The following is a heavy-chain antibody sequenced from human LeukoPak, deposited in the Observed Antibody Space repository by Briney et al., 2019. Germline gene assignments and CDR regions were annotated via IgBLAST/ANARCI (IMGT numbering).Heavy chain of an antibody. CDR3: ARRVIMSAAGVPDTWLDP. Sequence: SETLSLTCTVSGGXISNYYCNWIRQRPGKGLEWVGHISYSGGTKYNPSLQSRVTISIDTSKNQFSLNLSSVTAADTAVYYCARRVIMSAAGVPDTWLDPWGQGILVTVSS. CDR2: ISYSGGT. D-gene: IGHD2-8*01. J-gene: IGHJ5*02. CDR1: GGXISNYY. V-gene: IGHV4-59*08.